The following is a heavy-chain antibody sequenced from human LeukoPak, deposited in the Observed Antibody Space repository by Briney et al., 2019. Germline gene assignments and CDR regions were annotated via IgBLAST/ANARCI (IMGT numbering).Heavy chain of an antibody. J-gene: IGHJ4*02. CDR1: GFTFSSNW. Sequence: GGSLRLSCAASGFTFSSNWMTWVRQAPGKGLEWVANIKQDGSDKYYVDSVRGRFTISRDNAKNSLYLQMNSLRAEDTAVYYCARDRGTMVRGVIWYFDYWGQGTLVTVSS. V-gene: IGHV3-7*01. CDR2: IKQDGSDK. D-gene: IGHD3-10*01. CDR3: ARDRGTMVRGVIWYFDY.